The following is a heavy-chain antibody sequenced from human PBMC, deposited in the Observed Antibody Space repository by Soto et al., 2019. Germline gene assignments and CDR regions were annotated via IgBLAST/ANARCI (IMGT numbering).Heavy chain of an antibody. CDR1: GYTFTSYD. V-gene: IGHV1-8*01. D-gene: IGHD3-3*01. CDR3: ASQSPLFWRVANVFDY. J-gene: IGHJ4*02. Sequence: ASVKVSCKASGYTFTSYDINWVRQATGQGLEWMGWMNPNSGNTGYAQKFQGRVTMTRNTSISTAYMELSSLRSEDTAVYYCASQSPLFWRVANVFDYWGQGTLVTVSS. CDR2: MNPNSGNT.